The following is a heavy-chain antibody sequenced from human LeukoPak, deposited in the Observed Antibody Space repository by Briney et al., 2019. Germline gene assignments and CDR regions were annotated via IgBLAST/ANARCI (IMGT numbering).Heavy chain of an antibody. CDR1: GGSLSSGDYY. D-gene: IGHD1-26*01. J-gene: IGHJ5*02. V-gene: IGHV4-30-4*02. CDR2: IYYSGST. CDR3: ARGGIMFDP. Sequence: SETLSLTCTVSGGSLSSGDYYCSSIRQPPGRGLEWIGYIYYSGSTYYNPSLKSRVTISVDTSKNQFSLKLSSVTAADTAVFYCARGGIMFDPWGQGTLVTVSS.